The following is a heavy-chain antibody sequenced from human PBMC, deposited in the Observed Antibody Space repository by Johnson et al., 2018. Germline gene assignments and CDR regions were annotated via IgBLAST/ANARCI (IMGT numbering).Heavy chain of an antibody. D-gene: IGHD1-26*01. V-gene: IGHV3-30*03. CDR2: ISYDGSNE. Sequence: QVQLVESGGGVVQPGGSLRLSCAASGFTFSTFGMHWVRQAPGQGLEWMAVISYDGSNEYYADSVKGRFTISRDNSKNTLYLQMNSLRAEETAVYYCARDLLVGATDLFQHWGQGTLVTVSS. CDR1: GFTFSTFG. CDR3: ARDLLVGATDLFQH. J-gene: IGHJ1*01.